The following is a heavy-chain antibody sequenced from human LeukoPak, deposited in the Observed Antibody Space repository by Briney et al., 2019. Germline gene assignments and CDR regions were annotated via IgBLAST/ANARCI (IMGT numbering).Heavy chain of an antibody. D-gene: IGHD1-26*01. Sequence: ASVKVSCKASGYTFTGYYMHWVRQAPGQGLEGMGWINPNSGGTNYAQKFQGRVTMTRDTSISTAYMELSRLRSDDTAVYYCAREGHDGSYLLDYWGQGTLVTVSS. CDR1: GYTFTGYY. V-gene: IGHV1-2*02. J-gene: IGHJ4*02. CDR3: AREGHDGSYLLDY. CDR2: INPNSGGT.